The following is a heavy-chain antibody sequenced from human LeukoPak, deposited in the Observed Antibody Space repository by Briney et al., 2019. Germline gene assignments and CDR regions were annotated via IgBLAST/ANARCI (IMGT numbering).Heavy chain of an antibody. J-gene: IGHJ4*02. D-gene: IGHD1-26*01. CDR3: ARDPGGSYYYFDY. CDR2: IYDSGST. CDR1: GGSISSYY. V-gene: IGHV4-59*12. Sequence: SETLSLTCTVSGGSISSYYWSWIRQPPGKGLEWIGYIYDSGSTNYNPSLKSRVTISVDTSKKQISLKLSSVTAADTAVYYCARDPGGSYYYFDYWGQGTLVTVSS.